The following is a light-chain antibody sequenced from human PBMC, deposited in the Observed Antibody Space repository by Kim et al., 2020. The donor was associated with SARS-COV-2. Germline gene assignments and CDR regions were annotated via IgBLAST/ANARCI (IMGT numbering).Light chain of an antibody. CDR1: SSNIGSNY. CDR3: AAWDDSLSGWA. Sequence: QSVLTQPPSASGTPGQRVTISCSGSSSNIGSNYVYWYQQLPGTAPKLLIYSNNQRPSGVPDRFSGSKSGTSASLAISGLRSEDEADYYCAAWDDSLSGWAFGGGTQLTVL. CDR2: SNN. J-gene: IGLJ3*02. V-gene: IGLV1-47*02.